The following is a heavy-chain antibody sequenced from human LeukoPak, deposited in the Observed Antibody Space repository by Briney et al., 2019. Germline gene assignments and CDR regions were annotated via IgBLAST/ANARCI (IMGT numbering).Heavy chain of an antibody. CDR1: GFTFSSYA. CDR2: ISGSGGST. V-gene: IGHV3-23*01. Sequence: GGSLRLSCAASGFTFSSYAMSWVRQAPGKGLEWVSVISGSGGSTYYADSVKGRFTISRDNAQNTLYLQMNSLSAEDTAVYYCGRDLGGRWSYWGQGALVTVSS. D-gene: IGHD3-16*01. CDR3: GRDLGGRWSY. J-gene: IGHJ4*02.